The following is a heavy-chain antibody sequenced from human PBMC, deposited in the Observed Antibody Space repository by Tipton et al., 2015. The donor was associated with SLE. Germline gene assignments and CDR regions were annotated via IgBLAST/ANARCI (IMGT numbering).Heavy chain of an antibody. D-gene: IGHD4-23*01. CDR2: INHSGST. J-gene: IGHJ5*02. Sequence: TLSLTCAVYGGSFSGYYWSWIRQPPGKGLEWIGEINHSGSTNYNPSLKSRVTISMDTSKNQLSLKLSSVTAADTAVYYCARGGRGDGGNPFDPWVQGTLVTVSS. CDR1: GGSFSGYY. V-gene: IGHV4-34*01. CDR3: ARGGRGDGGNPFDP.